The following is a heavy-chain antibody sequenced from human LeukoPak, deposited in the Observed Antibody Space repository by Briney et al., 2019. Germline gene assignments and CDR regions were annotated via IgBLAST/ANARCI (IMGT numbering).Heavy chain of an antibody. D-gene: IGHD5-24*01. CDR1: GGSISSYY. Sequence: PSETLSLTCTVSGGSISSYYWSWIRQPPGKGLEWIGNIHYSGRTNYNPSLKSRVTISVDTSKNHFSLKLSSVTAADTAVYYCAGDRWGNWFDPWGQGTLVTVSS. V-gene: IGHV4-59*01. CDR2: IHYSGRT. CDR3: AGDRWGNWFDP. J-gene: IGHJ5*02.